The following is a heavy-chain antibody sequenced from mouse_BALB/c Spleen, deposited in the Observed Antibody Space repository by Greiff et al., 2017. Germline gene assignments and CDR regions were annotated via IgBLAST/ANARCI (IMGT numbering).Heavy chain of an antibody. J-gene: IGHJ3*01. CDR2: ISYSGST. D-gene: IGHD2-4*01. CDR1: GYSITSDYA. V-gene: IGHV3-2*02. CDR3: ARWNYDLAWFAY. Sequence: DVKLVESGPGLVKPSQSLSLTCTVTGYSITSDYAWNWIRQFPGNKLEWMGYISYSGSTSYNPSLKSRISITRDTSKNQFFLQLNSVTTEDTATYYCARWNYDLAWFAYWGQGTLVTVSA.